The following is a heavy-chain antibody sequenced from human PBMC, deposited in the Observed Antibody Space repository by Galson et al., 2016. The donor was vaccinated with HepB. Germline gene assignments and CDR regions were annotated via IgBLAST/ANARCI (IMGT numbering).Heavy chain of an antibody. Sequence: SLRLSCAASGFTFSTYGMHWVRQGPGKGLEWVSSISISSSYIYYADSVKGRFTISRDNAKNSLYLRMNSLRAEDTAVYYCARQVSISSAFARWGEYWGQGTLVTVSS. D-gene: IGHD6-13*01. V-gene: IGHV3-21*01. J-gene: IGHJ4*02. CDR3: ARQVSISSAFARWGEY. CDR1: GFTFSTYG. CDR2: ISISSSYI.